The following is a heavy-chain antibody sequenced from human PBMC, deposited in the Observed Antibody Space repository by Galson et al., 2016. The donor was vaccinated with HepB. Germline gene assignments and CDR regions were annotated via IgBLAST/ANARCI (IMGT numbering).Heavy chain of an antibody. V-gene: IGHV3-23*01. Sequence: LRLSCAASGFTLNDHAMSWVRQATGTGLEWVSGISGSSGIPFYADSVEGRFIISRDTSKNILYLHMNSLRVEDTAMYFCARSFGRTSSLFVDSWGQGTLVTVSS. CDR1: GFTLNDHA. D-gene: IGHD3-3*01. CDR3: ARSFGRTSSLFVDS. CDR2: ISGSSGIP. J-gene: IGHJ4*02.